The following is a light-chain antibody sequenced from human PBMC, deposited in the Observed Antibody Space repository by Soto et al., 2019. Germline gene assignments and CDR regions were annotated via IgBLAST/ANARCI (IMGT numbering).Light chain of an antibody. V-gene: IGLV2-8*01. J-gene: IGLJ3*02. CDR3: AAWDDSRLGSWV. CDR1: SSDVGGYNY. Sequence: QSALTQPPSASGSPGQSVTISCTGTSSDVGGYNYVSWYQQHPGKAPKLMIYEVSKRPSGVPDRFSGSKSGNTASLTVSGLQAEDEADYYCAAWDDSRLGSWVFGGGTKLTVL. CDR2: EVS.